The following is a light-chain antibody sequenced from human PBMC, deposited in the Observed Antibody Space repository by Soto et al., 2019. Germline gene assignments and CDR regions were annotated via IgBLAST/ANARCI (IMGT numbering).Light chain of an antibody. CDR2: DNN. CDR3: GSWDSSLSAKI. CDR1: SSNIENND. V-gene: IGLV1-51*01. Sequence: QSVLTQPPSVSAAPGQKVTISCSGSSSNIENNDVSWYQQLPGTAPKLLIYDNNKRPSGIPDRFSGSKSGTSATLDITGLQTGDEADYYCGSWDSSLSAKIFGGGTKVTVL. J-gene: IGLJ2*01.